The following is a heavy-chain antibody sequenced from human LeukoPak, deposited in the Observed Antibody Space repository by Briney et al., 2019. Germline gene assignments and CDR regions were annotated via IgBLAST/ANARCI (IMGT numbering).Heavy chain of an antibody. J-gene: IGHJ4*02. CDR1: GFTFSTYA. Sequence: PGGSLGLSCAASGFTFSTYAMHWVRQAPGKGLEYVSAISSNGGSTYYADSVRGRFTISRDNSKNTLYLQMSSLRAEDTAVYYCVKYSSRGGDYWGQGTLVTVSS. CDR2: ISSNGGST. D-gene: IGHD6-13*01. V-gene: IGHV3-64D*09. CDR3: VKYSSRGGDY.